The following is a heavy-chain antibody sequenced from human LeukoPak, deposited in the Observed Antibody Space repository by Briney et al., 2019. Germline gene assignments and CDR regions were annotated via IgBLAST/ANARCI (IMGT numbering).Heavy chain of an antibody. V-gene: IGHV3-7*03. CDR1: GFTFSSYW. Sequence: GGSLRLSCAASGFTFSSYWMSWVRQAPGKGLEWVANIKQDGSETYYVDSVKGRFTISRDNAKNSLYLQMNSLRAEDTAVYYCARARLVGSGSYWAFDYWGQGTLVTVSS. D-gene: IGHD3-10*01. CDR3: ARARLVGSGSYWAFDY. CDR2: IKQDGSET. J-gene: IGHJ4*02.